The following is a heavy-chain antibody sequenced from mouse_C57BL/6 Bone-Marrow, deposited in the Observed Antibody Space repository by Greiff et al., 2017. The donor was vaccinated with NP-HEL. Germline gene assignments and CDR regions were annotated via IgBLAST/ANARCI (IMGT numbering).Heavy chain of an antibody. Sequence: EVQRVESGGGLVQPGGSLKLSCAASGFTFSDYGMAWVRQAPRKGPEWVAFISNLAYSIYYDDTVTGRFTLSGENAKNTLYLEMSSLRSEDTAMYYCARRSNYGSSLYYYAMDYWGQGTSVTVSS. D-gene: IGHD1-1*01. CDR3: ARRSNYGSSLYYYAMDY. CDR2: ISNLAYSI. J-gene: IGHJ4*01. V-gene: IGHV5-15*01. CDR1: GFTFSDYG.